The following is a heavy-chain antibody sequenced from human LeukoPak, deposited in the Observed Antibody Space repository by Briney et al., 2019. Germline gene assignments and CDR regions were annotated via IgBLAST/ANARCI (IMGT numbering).Heavy chain of an antibody. J-gene: IGHJ4*01. CDR3: ARDPDIVASSSYFDF. CDR1: GYTFTSYG. V-gene: IGHV1-18*04. Sequence: ASVKVSCKASGYTFTSYGISWVRQAPGQGPEWMGWISAYNGNTNYAQKFQGRVSMTTDTSTTTAYMELRSLRSDDTAVYYCARDPDIVASSSYFDFWGRGTLVTVSS. D-gene: IGHD5-12*01. CDR2: ISAYNGNT.